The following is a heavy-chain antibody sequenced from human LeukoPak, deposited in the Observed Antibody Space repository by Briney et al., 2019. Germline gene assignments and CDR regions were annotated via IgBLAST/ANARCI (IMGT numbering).Heavy chain of an antibody. D-gene: IGHD2-21*01. CDR2: MNPNNAKT. V-gene: IGHV1-8*01. J-gene: IGHJ4*02. CDR3: ARLWPSNTGNDY. CDR1: GYTFTSYV. Sequence: ASVKVSCKASGYTFTSYVINWVRQATVQGLEWMGWMNPNNAKTVYAQKFQGRVTMTRNTSISTAYMELSGLRSEDTAVYYCARLWPSNTGNDYWGQGTLVTVSS.